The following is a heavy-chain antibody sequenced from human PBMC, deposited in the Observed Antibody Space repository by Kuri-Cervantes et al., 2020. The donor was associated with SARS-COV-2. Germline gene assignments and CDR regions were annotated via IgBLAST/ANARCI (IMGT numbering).Heavy chain of an antibody. CDR3: ARGYYDILTGYDNWFDP. Sequence: LSLTCAASGFTVSSNYMSWVRQAPGKGLVWVSRINSDGSSTSYADSVKGRFTISRDNAKNTLYLQMNSLRAEDTAVYYCARGYYDILTGYDNWFDPWGQGTLVTVSS. CDR1: GFTVSSNY. J-gene: IGHJ5*02. V-gene: IGHV3-74*01. D-gene: IGHD3-9*01. CDR2: INSDGSST.